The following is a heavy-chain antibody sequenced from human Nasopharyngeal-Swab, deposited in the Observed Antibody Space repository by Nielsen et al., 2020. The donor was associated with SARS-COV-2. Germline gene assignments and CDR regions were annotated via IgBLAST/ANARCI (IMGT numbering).Heavy chain of an antibody. CDR2: INTNTGNP. Sequence: ASVKVSCKASGYTFTSYAMNWVRQAPGQGLEWMGWINTNTGNPTYAQGFTGRFVFSLDTSVSTAYLQISSLKAEDTAVYYCARGGGVRRYHDSSGYYYYYYGMDVWGQGTTVTVSS. V-gene: IGHV7-4-1*02. CDR1: GYTFTSYA. D-gene: IGHD3-22*01. CDR3: ARGGGVRRYHDSSGYYYYYYGMDV. J-gene: IGHJ6*02.